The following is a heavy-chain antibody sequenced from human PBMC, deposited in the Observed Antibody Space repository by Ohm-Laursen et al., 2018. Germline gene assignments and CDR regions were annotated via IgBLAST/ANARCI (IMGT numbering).Heavy chain of an antibody. V-gene: IGHV3-11*01. D-gene: IGHD1-26*01. Sequence: SLRLSCAASGFTFSDHYMSWVRQAPGKGLEWVSYTSSSGSTIYYADSVKGRFTISRDNAKNSLYLQMNSLRAEDTALYYCAKDMFRYSGSFLYDYWGQGTLVTVSS. CDR2: TSSSGSTI. CDR1: GFTFSDHY. J-gene: IGHJ4*02. CDR3: AKDMFRYSGSFLYDY.